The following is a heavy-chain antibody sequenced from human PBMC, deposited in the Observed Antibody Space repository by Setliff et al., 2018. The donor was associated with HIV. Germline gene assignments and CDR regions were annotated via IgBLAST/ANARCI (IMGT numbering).Heavy chain of an antibody. D-gene: IGHD5-18*01. V-gene: IGHV3-53*01. J-gene: IGHJ4*02. Sequence: GGSLRLSCAASGFTFSSYSMAWVRQAPGKGLEWVTLIYKAGKTYYADFVKGRFTIARDDTKNAVSLQMTNLEPGDTAMYYCAKGGYGGAYYVAGYWGQGTKVTVSS. CDR2: IYKAGKT. CDR3: AKGGYGGAYYVAGY. CDR1: GFTFSSYS.